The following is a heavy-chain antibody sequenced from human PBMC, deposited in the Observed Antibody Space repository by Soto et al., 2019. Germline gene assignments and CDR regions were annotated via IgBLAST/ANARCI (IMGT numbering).Heavy chain of an antibody. CDR1: GYNFIAYY. V-gene: IGHV1-46*01. J-gene: IGHJ4*02. CDR3: AKYCGGDCRHFDA. CDR2: INPSSGAT. Sequence: QVQLVQSGAEVKKPGSSVKLSCKASGYNFIAYYIYWVRQAPGQGPEWMGMINPSSGATNYAQKYQGRVTVTRATSTSTAYLELSSLRSEAAAVYYCAKYCGGDCRHFDAWGQGTLVTVSS. D-gene: IGHD2-21*02.